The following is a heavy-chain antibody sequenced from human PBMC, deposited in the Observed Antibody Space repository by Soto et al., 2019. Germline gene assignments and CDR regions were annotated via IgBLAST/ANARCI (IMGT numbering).Heavy chain of an antibody. V-gene: IGHV4-59*12. D-gene: IGHD3-22*01. CDR1: GGSIDSYY. CDR2: VYYTGTT. CDR3: ARSMHYSDGSNYSPFDY. Sequence: PSETLSLTCTVSGGSIDSYYWTWIRQPPGKGLEWIGYVYYTGTTTYSPSLKSRVTISIDASKNQFSLRLSSVTAADTAVYYCARSMHYSDGSNYSPFDYWGQGTLVTVSS. J-gene: IGHJ4*02.